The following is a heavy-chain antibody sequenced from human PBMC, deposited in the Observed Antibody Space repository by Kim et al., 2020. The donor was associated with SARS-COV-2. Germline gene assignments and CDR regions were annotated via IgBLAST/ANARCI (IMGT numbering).Heavy chain of an antibody. V-gene: IGHV3-15*01. J-gene: IGHJ4*02. Sequence: TEYAAPVTGRFTISRDDSKNTLYLQMNSLKTEDTAVYYCTTLISAAGRGYWGQGTLVTVSS. D-gene: IGHD6-13*01. CDR3: TTLISAAGRGY. CDR2: T.